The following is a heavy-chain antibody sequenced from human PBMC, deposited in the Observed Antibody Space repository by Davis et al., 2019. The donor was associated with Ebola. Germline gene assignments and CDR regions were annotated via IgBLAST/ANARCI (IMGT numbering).Heavy chain of an antibody. D-gene: IGHD1-7*01. CDR3: ARVRWNYVTGPFFDY. CDR1: GYTFTSYA. Sequence: AASVKVSCKASGYTFTSYAMHWVRQPPGQRLEWMGWINAGNGNTKYSQKFQGRVTITRDTSASTAYMELSSLRSEDTAVYYCARVRWNYVTGPFFDYWGQGTLVTVSS. J-gene: IGHJ4*02. CDR2: INAGNGNT. V-gene: IGHV1-3*01.